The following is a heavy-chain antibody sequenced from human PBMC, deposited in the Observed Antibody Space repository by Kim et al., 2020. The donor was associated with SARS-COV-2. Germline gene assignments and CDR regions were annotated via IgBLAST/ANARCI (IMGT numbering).Heavy chain of an antibody. CDR3: ATGIWYNWNDGYGPKPYYYYCGMDV. D-gene: IGHD1-1*01. CDR1: GFTFSSYW. V-gene: IGHV3-74*01. CDR2: INSDGSST. Sequence: GGSLRLSCAASGFTFSSYWMHWVRQAPGKGLVWVSRINSDGSSTSYADSVKGRFTISRDNAKNTLYLQMNSLGAEDTAVYYCATGIWYNWNDGYGPKPYYYYCGMDVWGEGNTVTVSA. J-gene: IGHJ6*04.